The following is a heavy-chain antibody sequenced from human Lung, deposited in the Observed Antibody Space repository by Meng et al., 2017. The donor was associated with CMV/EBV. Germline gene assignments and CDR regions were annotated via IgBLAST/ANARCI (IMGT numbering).Heavy chain of an antibody. V-gene: IGHV1-18*04. D-gene: IGHD3-10*02. CDR1: FKNYG. CDR2: ISAYSGNT. CDR3: ARVVVHYYARGDNADYSDY. J-gene: IGHJ4*02. Sequence: FKNYGLIWVRQAPGKGLEWVGGISAYSGNTNYAQKIQDRVTMTTHTSSNTAYMELRSLRSDDTAIYYCARVVVHYYARGDNADYSDYWGQGTLVTVSS.